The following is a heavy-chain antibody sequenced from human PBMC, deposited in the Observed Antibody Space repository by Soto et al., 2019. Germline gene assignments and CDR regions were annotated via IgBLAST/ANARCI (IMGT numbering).Heavy chain of an antibody. CDR1: GFSFSGYA. CDR2: ITNSGGDT. D-gene: IGHD4-4*01. V-gene: IGHV3-64*07. J-gene: IGHJ3*02. CDR3: ARVATTNAFDM. Sequence: VQLVESGGGLVQPGGSLRLSCAASGFSFSGYAMHWVRQGPGRGLQYVSSITNSGGDTYYADSVKGRFTISRDNSKNTLYLQMGSLRTEDTAIYYCARVATTNAFDMWGQGTTVTVSS.